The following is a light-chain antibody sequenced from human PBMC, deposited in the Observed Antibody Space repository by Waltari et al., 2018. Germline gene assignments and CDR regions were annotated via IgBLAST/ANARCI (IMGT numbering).Light chain of an antibody. CDR3: CSYAGSYTHWV. CDR2: DVS. V-gene: IGLV2-11*01. Sequence: QSALTRPRSVSGSPGQSVTISCTGTSSDVGGYNYVSWYQQHPGKAPKLMIYDVSKRPSGVPVRFSGSKSGNTASLTIFGLQAEDEADYYCCSYAGSYTHWVFGGGTKLTVL. CDR1: SSDVGGYNY. J-gene: IGLJ3*02.